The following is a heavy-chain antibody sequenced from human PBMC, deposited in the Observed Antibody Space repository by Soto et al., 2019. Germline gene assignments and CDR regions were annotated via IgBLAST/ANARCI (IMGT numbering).Heavy chain of an antibody. V-gene: IGHV4-59*01. CDR2: IFYTGDT. CDR1: GGSINDYY. CDR3: ARVNRGAFDS. Sequence: PSETLSLTCTVSGGSINDYYWSWIRQPPGKGLEWIGYIFYTGDTSYRPSLKSRITISLDTSDNHFSLKLTSVTAADTAVYYCARVNRGAFDSWGQGTLVTVSS. J-gene: IGHJ4*02.